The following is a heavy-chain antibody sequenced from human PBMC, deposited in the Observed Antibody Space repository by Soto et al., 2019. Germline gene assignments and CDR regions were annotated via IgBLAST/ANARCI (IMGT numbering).Heavy chain of an antibody. J-gene: IGHJ6*02. CDR3: AKDVGRITMVRGVITYYYYGMDV. CDR1: GFTFSSYG. CDR2: ISYDGSNK. V-gene: IGHV3-30*18. D-gene: IGHD3-10*01. Sequence: GGSLRLSCAASGFTFSSYGMHWDRQAPGKGLEWVAVISYDGSNKYYADSVKGRFTISRDNSKNTLYLQMNSLRAEDTAVYYCAKDVGRITMVRGVITYYYYGMDVWGEGATVTVSS.